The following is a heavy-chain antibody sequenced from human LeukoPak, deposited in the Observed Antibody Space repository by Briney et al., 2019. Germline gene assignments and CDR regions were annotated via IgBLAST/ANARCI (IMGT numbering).Heavy chain of an antibody. CDR3: ANNIVVDNYDAFDI. V-gene: IGHV5-51*01. CDR1: GYSFTSYW. Sequence: GESLKISCKGSGYSFTSYWIGWVRQMPGKGLEWMGIIYPGDSDTRYSPSFQGQVTISADKSISTAYLQWSSLKASATAMYYCANNIVVDNYDAFDIWGQGTMVSVSS. J-gene: IGHJ3*02. CDR2: IYPGDSDT. D-gene: IGHD3-22*01.